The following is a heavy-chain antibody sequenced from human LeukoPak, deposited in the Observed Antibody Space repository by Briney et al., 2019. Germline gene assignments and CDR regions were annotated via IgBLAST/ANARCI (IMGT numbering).Heavy chain of an antibody. CDR1: GGSISSYY. Sequence: KPSETLSLTCTVSGGSISSYYWSWIRQPPGKGLEWIGYIYYSGSTNYNPSLKSRVTISVDTSKNQFSLKLSSVTAADTAVYYCASRYDSSGYYPIWGQGTLVTVSS. CDR3: ASRYDSSGYYPI. J-gene: IGHJ4*02. D-gene: IGHD3-22*01. CDR2: IYYSGST. V-gene: IGHV4-59*01.